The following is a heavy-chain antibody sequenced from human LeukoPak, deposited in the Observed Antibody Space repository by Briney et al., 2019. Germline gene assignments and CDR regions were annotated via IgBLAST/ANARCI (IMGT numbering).Heavy chain of an antibody. D-gene: IGHD3-3*01. CDR1: GGSISSGGYY. CDR2: IYHSGST. J-gene: IGHJ4*02. V-gene: IGHV4-30-2*01. CDR3: ARGAYYDFWSGPFDY. Sequence: PSETLSLTCTVSGGSISSGGYYWSWIRQPPGKGLEWIGYIYHSGSTYYNPSLKSRVTTSVDRSKNQFSLKLSSVTAADTAVYYCARGAYYDFWSGPFDYWGQGTLVTVSS.